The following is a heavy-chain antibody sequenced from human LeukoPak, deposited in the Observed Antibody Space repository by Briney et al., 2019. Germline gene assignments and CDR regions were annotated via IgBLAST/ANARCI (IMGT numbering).Heavy chain of an antibody. CDR3: AIDAEGSDSSGRGGFDY. V-gene: IGHV3-53*01. D-gene: IGHD6-19*01. J-gene: IGHJ4*02. Sequence: GGSLRLSCAASGFTVSSNYMSWVRQAPGKGLEWVSVIYSGGSTYYADSVKGRFTISRDNSKNTLYLKMTSLRAEDTAVYYCAIDAEGSDSSGRGGFDYWGQGTLVTVSS. CDR2: IYSGGST. CDR1: GFTVSSNY.